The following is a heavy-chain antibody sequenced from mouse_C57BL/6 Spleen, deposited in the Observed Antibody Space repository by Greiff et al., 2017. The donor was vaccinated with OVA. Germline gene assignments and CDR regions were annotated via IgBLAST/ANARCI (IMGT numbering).Heavy chain of an antibody. J-gene: IGHJ4*01. Sequence: VKVVESGAELVRPGTSVKMSCKASGYTFTNYWIGWAKQRPGHGLEWIGDIYPGGGYTNYNEKFKGKATLTADKSSSTAYMQFSSLTSEDSAIYYCARLGTTVVAPYAMDYWGQGTSVTVSS. V-gene: IGHV1-63*01. D-gene: IGHD1-1*01. CDR3: ARLGTTVVAPYAMDY. CDR2: IYPGGGYT. CDR1: GYTFTNYW.